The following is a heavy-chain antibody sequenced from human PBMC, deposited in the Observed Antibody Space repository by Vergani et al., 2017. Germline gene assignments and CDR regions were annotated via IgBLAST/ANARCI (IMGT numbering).Heavy chain of an antibody. CDR1: GGTFSSYT. J-gene: IGHJ4*02. V-gene: IGHV1-69*02. CDR2: IIPILGIA. CDR3: ASFCSSTSCFYFDY. D-gene: IGHD2-2*01. Sequence: QVQLVQSGAEVKNPGSSVNVSCKASGGTFSSYTISWVRQAPGQGLEWMGRIIPILGIANYAQKFQGRVTITADKSTSTAYMELSSLRSEDTAVYYCASFCSSTSCFYFDYWRQGTLVTVSS.